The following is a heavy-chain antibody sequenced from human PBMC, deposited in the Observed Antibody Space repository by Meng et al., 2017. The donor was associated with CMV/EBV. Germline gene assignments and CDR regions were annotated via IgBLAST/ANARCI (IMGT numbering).Heavy chain of an antibody. CDR2: ISAYNGNT. D-gene: IGHD6-13*01. V-gene: IGHV1-18*01. Sequence: QVQVVQSGAEVQQPGATLKASCKASAYTFTSYGISWVRQAAGQGLEWMGWISAYNGNTNYAQKLQGRVTMTTDTSTSTAYMELRSLRSEDTAVYYCARARSRKGSSYIAAAGPQMDYWGQGTLVTVSS. J-gene: IGHJ4*02. CDR3: ARARSRKGSSYIAAAGPQMDY. CDR1: AYTFTSYG.